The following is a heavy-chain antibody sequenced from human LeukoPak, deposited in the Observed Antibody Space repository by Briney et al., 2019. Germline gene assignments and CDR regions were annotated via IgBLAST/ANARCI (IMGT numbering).Heavy chain of an antibody. V-gene: IGHV3-21*01. J-gene: IGHJ6*02. Sequence: PGGSLRLSCAASGFTSSSYSMNWVRQAPGKGLEWVSSISSSSYIYYADSVKGRFTISRDNAKNSLYLQMNSLRAEDTAVYYCARDGPGYSYGYHYYYGMDVWGQGTTVTVSS. CDR2: ISSSSYI. CDR1: GFTSSSYS. CDR3: ARDGPGYSYGYHYYYGMDV. D-gene: IGHD5-18*01.